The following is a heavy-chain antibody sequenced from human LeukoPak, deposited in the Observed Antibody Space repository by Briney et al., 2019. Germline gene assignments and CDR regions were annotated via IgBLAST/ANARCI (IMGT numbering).Heavy chain of an antibody. Sequence: GGSLRLSCAASGFTFSSYAMHWVRQAPGKGLEWVAVISYDGSNKYYADSVKGRFTISRDNSKNTLYLQMNSLRAEDTAVYYCARAVGGGIAVAGIDYWGQGTLVTVSS. CDR1: GFTFSSYA. V-gene: IGHV3-30*04. J-gene: IGHJ4*02. CDR3: ARAVGGGIAVAGIDY. CDR2: ISYDGSNK. D-gene: IGHD6-19*01.